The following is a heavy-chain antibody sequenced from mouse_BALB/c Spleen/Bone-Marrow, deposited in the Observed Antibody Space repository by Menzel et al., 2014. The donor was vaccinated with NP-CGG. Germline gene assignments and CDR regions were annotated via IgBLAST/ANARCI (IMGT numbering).Heavy chain of an antibody. CDR3: ARRYYGSSFSYFDY. J-gene: IGHJ2*01. CDR2: INSGSSTI. V-gene: IGHV5-17*02. D-gene: IGHD1-1*01. Sequence: EVKLMESGGGLVQPGGSRKLSCAASGFTFSSFGMHWVRQAPEEGLEWVAYINSGSSTIYYADTVKGRFTISRDNPKNTLFLQMTSLRSEDTAMYYCARRYYGSSFSYFDYWGQGTTLTVSS. CDR1: GFTFSSFG.